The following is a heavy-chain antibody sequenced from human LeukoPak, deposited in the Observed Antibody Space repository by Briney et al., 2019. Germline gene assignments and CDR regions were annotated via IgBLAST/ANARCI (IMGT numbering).Heavy chain of an antibody. Sequence: SETLSITCTVSGVSISRSSYYWGWIRQPTRKGLEWIGTIYYSGSTYYNPSLKSLLTMSVDTSKNQFSLKLSSVTVAGTAIYYCARQTYYYDSSGHPYWYFDLWGRGTLVTVSS. V-gene: IGHV4-39*01. CDR3: ARQTYYYDSSGHPYWYFDL. CDR2: IYYSGST. J-gene: IGHJ2*01. CDR1: GVSISRSSYY. D-gene: IGHD3-22*01.